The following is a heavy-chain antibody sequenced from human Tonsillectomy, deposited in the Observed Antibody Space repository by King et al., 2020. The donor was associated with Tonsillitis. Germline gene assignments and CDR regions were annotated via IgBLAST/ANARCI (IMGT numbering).Heavy chain of an antibody. D-gene: IGHD3-10*01. V-gene: IGHV3-9*01. CDR2: INSISVPF. CDR3: ARHTAHGSVCDF. CDR1: GFTFQDYD. J-gene: IGHJ2*01. Sequence: VQLVESGGGVVQPGRSLSLSCAASGFTFQDYDMHWIRQAPGRGLEWVSGINSISVPFNYVDSVKGRFTVSRDNARKSLYLQMDSLRPEDTAVYYCARHTAHGSVCDFWGHGTGVSVSS.